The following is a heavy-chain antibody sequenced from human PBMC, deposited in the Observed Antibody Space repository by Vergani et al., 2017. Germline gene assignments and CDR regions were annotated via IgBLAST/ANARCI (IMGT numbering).Heavy chain of an antibody. D-gene: IGHD3-3*01. Sequence: QVQLQESGPGLVKPSETLSLTCTVSGGSISSYYWSWIRQPPGEGLEWSGYIYYSGSTNYNPSLKSRVTISVDTSKNQFSLKLSSVTAADTAVYYCAREGRAIFGVVIPFDYWGQGTLVTVSS. J-gene: IGHJ4*02. CDR2: IYYSGST. CDR1: GGSISSYY. CDR3: AREGRAIFGVVIPFDY. V-gene: IGHV4-59*01.